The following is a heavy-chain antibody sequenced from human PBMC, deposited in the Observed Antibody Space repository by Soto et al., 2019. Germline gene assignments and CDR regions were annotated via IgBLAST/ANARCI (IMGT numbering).Heavy chain of an antibody. CDR3: ARDCSGGSCYGMDV. Sequence: VGSLRLSCAASGFTFSSYGMHWVRQAPGKGLEWVAVIWYDGSNKYYADSVKGRFTISRDNSKNTLYLQMNSLRAEDTAVYYCARDCSGGSCYGMDVWGQGTTVTVSS. J-gene: IGHJ6*02. CDR2: IWYDGSNK. D-gene: IGHD2-15*01. V-gene: IGHV3-33*01. CDR1: GFTFSSYG.